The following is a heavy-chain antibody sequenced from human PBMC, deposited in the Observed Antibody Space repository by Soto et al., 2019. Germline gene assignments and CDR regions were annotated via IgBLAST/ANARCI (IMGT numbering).Heavy chain of an antibody. CDR1: GYQFTGSY. CDR2: INPDTGST. D-gene: IGHD2-2*01. CDR3: ARQYCSGTSGYGYFDF. J-gene: IGHJ4*02. Sequence: QVRLVQSGAEVQRPGASLNISCQATGYQFTGSYLHWVRRAPGHGLQWMGMINPDTGSTTYAETFQGRGAMSTDRSAGTVYLGLGSLRADDTATYYCARQYCSGTSGYGYFDFWGQGTLVTVSS. V-gene: IGHV1-46*01.